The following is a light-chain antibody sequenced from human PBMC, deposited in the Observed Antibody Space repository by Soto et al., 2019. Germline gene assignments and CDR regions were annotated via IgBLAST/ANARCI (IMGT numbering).Light chain of an antibody. CDR2: EVN. Sequence: QSALTQPASVSGSPGQSITISCTGTNSDVGAYGYVSWYQQYPGKAPKLMIYEVNNRPSGISYRFSGSKSGNTATLTISGLQAEDEADYYCSSYRTSSTLDMVFGGGTKVTVL. CDR1: NSDVGAYGY. V-gene: IGLV2-14*03. CDR3: SSYRTSSTLDMV. J-gene: IGLJ2*01.